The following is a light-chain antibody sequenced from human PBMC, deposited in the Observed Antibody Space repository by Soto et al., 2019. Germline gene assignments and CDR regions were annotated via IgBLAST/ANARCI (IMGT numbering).Light chain of an antibody. CDR3: QQYGISPPWT. CDR2: GAS. J-gene: IGKJ1*01. Sequence: EIVLTPSPGTLSLSQGERATLSRRASQSVSSSYLAWYQQKPGQAPRLLIYGASSRATGIPDRFSGSGSGTDFTLTISRLEPEDFAVYYCQQYGISPPWTFGQGTKVYIK. V-gene: IGKV3-20*01. CDR1: QSVSSSY.